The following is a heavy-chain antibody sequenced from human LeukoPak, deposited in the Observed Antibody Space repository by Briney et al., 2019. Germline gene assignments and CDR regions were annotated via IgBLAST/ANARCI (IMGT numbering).Heavy chain of an antibody. V-gene: IGHV3-53*01. CDR3: ARHGRDGYNVFEY. Sequence: PGGSLRLSCAASGFTVSSNYMSWVRQAPGKGLEWVSVLYSGGSANYADSVRGRFTISRDDSKNTLCLQMNSLRAEDTAVYYCARHGRDGYNVFEYWGQGTLVTVSS. J-gene: IGHJ4*02. CDR2: LYSGGSA. CDR1: GFTVSSNY. D-gene: IGHD5-24*01.